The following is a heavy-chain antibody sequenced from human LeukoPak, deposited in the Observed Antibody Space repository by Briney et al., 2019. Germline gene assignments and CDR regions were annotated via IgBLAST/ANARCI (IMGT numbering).Heavy chain of an antibody. CDR1: GGTFNTYA. CDR3: ASGPFLTFDHTPEGYYHYYMDV. J-gene: IGHJ6*03. D-gene: IGHD1-14*01. Sequence: ASVKVSCKASGGTFNTYAITWVRQAPGQGLEWLGGIVPMLDTTNYGQKFQGRLTITADPSTSTAYMELSSLRSEDTAVYYCASGPFLTFDHTPEGYYHYYMDVWGPGTTVTTSS. CDR2: IVPMLDTT. V-gene: IGHV1-69*13.